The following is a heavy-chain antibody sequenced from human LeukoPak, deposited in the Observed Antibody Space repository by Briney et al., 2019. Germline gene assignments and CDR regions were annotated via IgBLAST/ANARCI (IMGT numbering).Heavy chain of an antibody. J-gene: IGHJ4*02. Sequence: SVKVSCKASGGTFSSYANSWVRQAPGQGLEWMGRIIPIFGTTNYAQKFQGRVTITTDESTSTAYMELSSLRSEDTAVYYCARESSGIVVVVAATYYFDYWGQGTLVTVSS. D-gene: IGHD2-15*01. V-gene: IGHV1-69*05. CDR2: IIPIFGTT. CDR3: ARESSGIVVVVAATYYFDY. CDR1: GGTFSSYA.